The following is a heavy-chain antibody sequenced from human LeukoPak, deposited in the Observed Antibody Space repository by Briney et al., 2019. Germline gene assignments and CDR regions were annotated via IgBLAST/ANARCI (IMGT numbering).Heavy chain of an antibody. CDR1: GYTFTSYG. CDR3: ARDQLTNYVWGSYSYPHDAFDI. CDR2: ISAYNGNT. Sequence: ASVKVSCKASGYTFTSYGISWVRQAPGQGLEWMGWISAYNGNTNYAQKLQGRVTMTTDTSTSTAYMELRSLRSDDTAVYYCARDQLTNYVWGSYSYPHDAFDIWGQGTMVTVSS. V-gene: IGHV1-18*01. D-gene: IGHD3-16*02. J-gene: IGHJ3*02.